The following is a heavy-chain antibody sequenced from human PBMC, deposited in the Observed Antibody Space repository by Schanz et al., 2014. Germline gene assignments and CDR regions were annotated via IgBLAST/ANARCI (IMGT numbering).Heavy chain of an antibody. CDR3: ATDHLPGLYYFDY. J-gene: IGHJ4*02. CDR2: TRNKANSYTT. V-gene: IGHV3-72*01. Sequence: EVQVVESGGGLVQPGGSLRLSCAASGFTFSDHHMDWVRQAPGKGLEWLGRTRNKANSYTTGYAASVKGRFTISRDESKNSLYLQMNSLKTEDTAVYYCATDHLPGLYYFDYWGKGTRVTVSS. D-gene: IGHD3-3*02. CDR1: GFTFSDHH.